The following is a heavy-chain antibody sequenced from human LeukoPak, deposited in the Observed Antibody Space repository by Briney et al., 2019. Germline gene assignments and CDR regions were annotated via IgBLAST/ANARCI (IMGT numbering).Heavy chain of an antibody. CDR3: AIYQSGLFDY. J-gene: IGHJ4*02. V-gene: IGHV4-30-4*01. CDR1: GGSISSGDYY. Sequence: SETLSLTCTVSGGSISSGDYYWSWIRQPPGKGLEWIGYIYYSGSTYYNPSLKSRVTISVDTSRNQFSLKLSSVTAADTAVYYCAIYQSGLFDYWGQGTLVTVSS. D-gene: IGHD2-2*02. CDR2: IYYSGST.